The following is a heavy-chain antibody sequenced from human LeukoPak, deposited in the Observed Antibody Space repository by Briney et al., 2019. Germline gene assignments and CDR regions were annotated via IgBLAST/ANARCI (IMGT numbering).Heavy chain of an antibody. V-gene: IGHV3-23*01. CDR3: AKDFLGTVPDVFDI. CDR1: GFTFSAFA. J-gene: IGHJ3*02. Sequence: LSGGSLRLSCTASGFTFSAFAMGWVRQAPGKGLQWVSGISGSGDTTYYADSVKGRFAISRDNSENTLYLQMNRLRDEDTAVYHCAKDFLGTVPDVFDIWGRGTMVTVSS. D-gene: IGHD7-27*01. CDR2: ISGSGDTT.